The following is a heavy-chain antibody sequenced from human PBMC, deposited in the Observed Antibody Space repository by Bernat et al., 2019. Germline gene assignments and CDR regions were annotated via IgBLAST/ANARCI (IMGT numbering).Heavy chain of an antibody. D-gene: IGHD6-13*01. J-gene: IGHJ4*02. CDR2: ICGSGGST. CDR3: AKLPSSSWYLFDY. V-gene: IGHV3-23*04. CDR1: GFTFSIYA. Sequence: EVQLVESGGGLVQPGGSLRLSCAASGFTFSIYAMSWVRQAPGKGLEWVSAICGSGGSTYYADSGKDRFTITRDNSKNTLYLQMNSLRAEDTAVYYCAKLPSSSWYLFDYWGQGTLVTVSS.